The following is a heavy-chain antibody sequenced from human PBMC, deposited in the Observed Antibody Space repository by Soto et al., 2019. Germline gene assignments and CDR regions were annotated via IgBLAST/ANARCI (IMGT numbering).Heavy chain of an antibody. V-gene: IGHV4-31*03. Sequence: SETLSLTCSVSGGSISSGTSYWSWIRQRPGEGLEWIGYIFYSGSFYYTPSLRGRVLILADTSKNQFTLTLISVTAADTAVYYCARASETPTIFGVVLPYFFDYWGQGTLVTVSS. J-gene: IGHJ4*02. CDR3: ARASETPTIFGVVLPYFFDY. CDR2: IFYSGSF. D-gene: IGHD3-3*01. CDR1: GGSISSGTSY.